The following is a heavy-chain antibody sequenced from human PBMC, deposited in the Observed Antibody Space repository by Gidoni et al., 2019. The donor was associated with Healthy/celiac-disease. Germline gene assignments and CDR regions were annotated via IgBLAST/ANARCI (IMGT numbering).Heavy chain of an antibody. D-gene: IGHD3-22*01. V-gene: IGHV3-30*03. CDR1: GFTFSSYG. Sequence: QVQLVESGGGVVQPGRSLRLSCAASGFTFSSYGMHWVRQAPGKGLEWVAVISYDGSNKYYADSVKGRFTISRDNSKNTLYLQMNSLRAEDTAVYYCARDFGPIREITMIVVAPDYWGQGTLVTVSS. CDR2: ISYDGSNK. J-gene: IGHJ4*02. CDR3: ARDFGPIREITMIVVAPDY.